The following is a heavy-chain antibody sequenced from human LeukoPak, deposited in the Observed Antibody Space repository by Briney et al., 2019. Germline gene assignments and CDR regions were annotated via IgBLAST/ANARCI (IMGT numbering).Heavy chain of an antibody. CDR3: ARRKGNSDYFDF. J-gene: IGHJ4*02. Sequence: SETLSLTCTVSGGSISSYYWSWIRQPPGKGLEWIGYIYYSGSTNYNPSLKSRVTISVDTSKNQFSLKLSSVTAADTAVYFCARRKGNSDYFDFWGQGTLGTVSS. CDR2: IYYSGST. CDR1: GGSISSYY. V-gene: IGHV4-59*08. D-gene: IGHD4-23*01.